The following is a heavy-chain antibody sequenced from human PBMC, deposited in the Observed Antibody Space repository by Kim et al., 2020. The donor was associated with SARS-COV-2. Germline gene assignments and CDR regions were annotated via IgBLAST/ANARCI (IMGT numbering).Heavy chain of an antibody. V-gene: IGHV4-39*01. CDR3: ARHLSGSGSYDQAKFDP. J-gene: IGHJ5*02. CDR1: GGSISSSSYY. D-gene: IGHD3-10*01. Sequence: SETLSLTCTVSGGSISSSSYYWGWIRQPPGKGLEWIGSIYYSGSTYYNPSLKSRVTISVDTSKNQFSLKLSSVTAADTAVYYCARHLSGSGSYDQAKFDPWGQGTLVTVSS. CDR2: IYYSGST.